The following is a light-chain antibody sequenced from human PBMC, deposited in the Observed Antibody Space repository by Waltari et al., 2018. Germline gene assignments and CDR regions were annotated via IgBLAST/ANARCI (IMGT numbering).Light chain of an antibody. CDR3: QQRANWPIT. V-gene: IGKV3-11*01. CDR1: QSVGSS. CDR2: DAS. J-gene: IGKJ5*01. Sequence: EIVLTQSPVTLSLAPGESATLPCWASQSVGSSLAWYQQKPGQAPRLLMYDASNRATGVPARFNGSGSGTDFTLTIISLQSEDSAVYYCQQRANWPITFGQGTRLEIK.